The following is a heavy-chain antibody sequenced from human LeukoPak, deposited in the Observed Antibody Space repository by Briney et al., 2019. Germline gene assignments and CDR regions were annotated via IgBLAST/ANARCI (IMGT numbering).Heavy chain of an antibody. CDR3: ARWFSSSSWYRYFDY. CDR2: IYPGDSDT. J-gene: IGHJ4*02. V-gene: IGHV5-51*01. CDR1: GYSFTSYW. Sequence: GESLKISCKGSGYSFTSYWIGWVRQMPGKGLEWMGIIYPGDSDTRYSPSFQGQVTISADKSISTAYLQWSSLKASDTAMYYCARWFSSSSWYRYFDYWGQGTLVTVSS. D-gene: IGHD6-13*01.